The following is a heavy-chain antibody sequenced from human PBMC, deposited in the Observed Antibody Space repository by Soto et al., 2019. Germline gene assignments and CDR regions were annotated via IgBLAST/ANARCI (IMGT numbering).Heavy chain of an antibody. D-gene: IGHD3-16*01. Sequence: EVQLLESGGGLVQPGGSLRLSCAASGFTFSSHAMSWVRQAPGKGLEWVSEISGSGGSTYYADSVKGRLTISRDNSKNTLYLQMHSLRAEDTAVYYCAKDPSFGYWFDPWGQGTLVTVSS. CDR3: AKDPSFGYWFDP. J-gene: IGHJ5*02. CDR1: GFTFSSHA. CDR2: ISGSGGST. V-gene: IGHV3-23*01.